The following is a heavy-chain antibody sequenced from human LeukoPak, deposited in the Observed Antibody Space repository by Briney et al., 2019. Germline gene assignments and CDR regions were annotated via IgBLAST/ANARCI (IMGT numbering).Heavy chain of an antibody. Sequence: PGGSLRLSCAASGFTFSSYSMNWVRQAPGKGLEWVSYISSSSSTIYYADPVKGRFTISRDNAKNSLYLQMNSLRAEDTAVYYCARANSSGYYRFDYWGQGTLVTVSS. D-gene: IGHD3-22*01. J-gene: IGHJ4*02. CDR2: ISSSSSTI. CDR3: ARANSSGYYRFDY. CDR1: GFTFSSYS. V-gene: IGHV3-48*04.